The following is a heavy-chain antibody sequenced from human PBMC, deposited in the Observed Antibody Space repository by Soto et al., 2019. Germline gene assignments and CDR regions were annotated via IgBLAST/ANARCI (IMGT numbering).Heavy chain of an antibody. V-gene: IGHV3-23*01. CDR3: AKSRHCSSTSCYWETYYYYGMDV. CDR2: ISGSGGST. Sequence: GGSLRLSCAASGFTFSSYAMSWVRQAPGKGLEWVSAISGSGGSTYYADSVKGRFTISRDNSKNTLYLQMNSLRAEDTAVYYCAKSRHCSSTSCYWETYYYYGMDVWGQGTTVTVSS. J-gene: IGHJ6*02. CDR1: GFTFSSYA. D-gene: IGHD2-2*01.